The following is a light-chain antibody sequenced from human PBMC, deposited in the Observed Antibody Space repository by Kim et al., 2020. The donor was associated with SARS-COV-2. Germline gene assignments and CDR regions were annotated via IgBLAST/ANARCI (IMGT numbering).Light chain of an antibody. Sequence: SFVGDRITIPCRASQGISNYLAWFQQKPGEAPKSLIYAASSLHSGVPSKFSGSGSGTDFTLTISSLQPEDFATYYCQQYNSYPLTFGGGTKVDIK. J-gene: IGKJ4*01. CDR2: AAS. CDR3: QQYNSYPLT. CDR1: QGISNY. V-gene: IGKV1-16*02.